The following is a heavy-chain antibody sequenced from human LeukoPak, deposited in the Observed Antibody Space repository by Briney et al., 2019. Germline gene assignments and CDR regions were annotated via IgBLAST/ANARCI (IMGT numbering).Heavy chain of an antibody. D-gene: IGHD3-16*01. CDR3: ALGSWFDP. Sequence: ASVKVSCKAFGYTFTSNYMHWVRQAPGQGPEWMGVISPSGGSTTYAQKFQGRVTLTRDMSTSTDYLELSSLRAEDTAVYYCALGSWFDPWGQGTLVTVSS. CDR2: ISPSGGST. V-gene: IGHV1-46*01. J-gene: IGHJ5*02. CDR1: GYTFTSNY.